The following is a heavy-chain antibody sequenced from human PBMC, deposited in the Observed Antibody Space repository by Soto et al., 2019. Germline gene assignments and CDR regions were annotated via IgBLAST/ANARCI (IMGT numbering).Heavy chain of an antibody. D-gene: IGHD2-15*01. J-gene: IGHJ6*03. CDR2: INAGNGNT. CDR1: GYTFTSYA. Sequence: ASVKVSCKASGYTFTSYAMHWVRQAPGQRLEWMGWINAGNGNTKYSQKFQGRVTITRDTSASTAYMELSSLRSEDTAVYYCARQIYCSGGSCLRGYYYYYMDVWGKGTTVTVSS. V-gene: IGHV1-3*01. CDR3: ARQIYCSGGSCLRGYYYYYMDV.